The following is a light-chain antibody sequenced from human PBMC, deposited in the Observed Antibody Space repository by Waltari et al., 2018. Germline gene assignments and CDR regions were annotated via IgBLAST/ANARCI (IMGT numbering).Light chain of an antibody. Sequence: LLLTQSPSASASMGASAKLTCTLGSWLINNVIAWLHQRPENGPRYLMKVNSDGSHNKGDDIPDRFSGSGSGAERYLSISSLQSEDEADYICQTGGHGTWVFGGGTKLTVL. CDR3: QTGGHGTWV. CDR1: SWLINNV. V-gene: IGLV4-69*01. J-gene: IGLJ3*02. CDR2: VNSDGSH.